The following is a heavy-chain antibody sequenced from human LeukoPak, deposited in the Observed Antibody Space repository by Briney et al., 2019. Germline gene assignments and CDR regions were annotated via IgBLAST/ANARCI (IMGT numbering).Heavy chain of an antibody. CDR2: IEEHGNQI. J-gene: IGHJ4*02. CDR3: ARYTLTEMGAREGYFDY. V-gene: IGHV3-7*01. D-gene: IGHD1-26*01. CDR1: GFTFSNYW. Sequence: GGSLRLSCVGSGFTFSNYWMTWVRQAPGKGLEWVANIEEHGNQIYYVDSVKGRFTISRDNSKNSVYLQMNSLRAEDTAVYYCARYTLTEMGAREGYFDYWGQGTLVTVSS.